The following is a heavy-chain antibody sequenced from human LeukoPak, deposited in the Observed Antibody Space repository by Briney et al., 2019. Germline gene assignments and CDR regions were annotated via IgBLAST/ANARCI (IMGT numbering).Heavy chain of an antibody. CDR2: IPYDGSNE. V-gene: IGHV3-30*04. Sequence: GGSLRLSCAASGFTFSSYAMHWVRQAPGKGLEWVAVIPYDGSNEYYADSVKGRFTISRDNSKNTLYLQMNSLRAEDTAVYYCVRVACSGATCYDGSWFDPWGQGILVTVSS. D-gene: IGHD2-15*01. J-gene: IGHJ5*02. CDR1: GFTFSSYA. CDR3: VRVACSGATCYDGSWFDP.